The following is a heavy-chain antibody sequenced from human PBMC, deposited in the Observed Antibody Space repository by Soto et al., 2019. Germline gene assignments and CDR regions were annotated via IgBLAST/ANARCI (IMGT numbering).Heavy chain of an antibody. D-gene: IGHD3-22*01. CDR3: ARSSSGYYDSSGYYSYYFDY. CDR1: GGSISSSSYY. J-gene: IGHJ4*02. CDR2: IYYSGST. V-gene: IGHV4-39*01. Sequence: PSETLSLTCTVSGGSISSSSYYWGWIRQPPGKGLEWIGSIYYSGSTYYNPSLKSRVTISVDTSKNQFSLKLSSVTAADTAVYYCARSSSGYYDSSGYYSYYFDYWGQGTLVTVSS.